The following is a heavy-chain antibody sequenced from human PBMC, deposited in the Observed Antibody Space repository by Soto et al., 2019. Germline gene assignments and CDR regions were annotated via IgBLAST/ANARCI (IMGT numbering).Heavy chain of an antibody. CDR1: GFSFRNYN. CDR2: VSHDGVNK. V-gene: IGHV3-30-3*01. Sequence: GGSLRLSCAASGFSFRNYNLHWVRQAPGKGLEWVAVVSHDGVNKHYAESVKGRLSISRDSSRDTLYLQMNSLGPEDTAVYYCVRETQIVMVVVPTPGSPGAFDMWGQGTMVTVSS. CDR3: VRETQIVMVVVPTPGSPGAFDM. D-gene: IGHD2-15*01. J-gene: IGHJ3*02.